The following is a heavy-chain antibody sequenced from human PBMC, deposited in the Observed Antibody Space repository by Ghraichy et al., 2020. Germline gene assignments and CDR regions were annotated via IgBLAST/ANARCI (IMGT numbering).Heavy chain of an antibody. D-gene: IGHD6-19*01. V-gene: IGHV3-66*02. J-gene: IGHJ4*02. CDR1: GFTVSSNY. CDR3: ARAHSGWYYFDY. Sequence: GSLRLSCAASGFTVSSNYMSWVRQAPGKGLEWVSVIYSGGSTYYADSVKGRFTISRDNSKNTLYLQMNSLRAEDTAVYYCARAHSGWYYFDYWGQGTLVTVSS. CDR2: IYSGGST.